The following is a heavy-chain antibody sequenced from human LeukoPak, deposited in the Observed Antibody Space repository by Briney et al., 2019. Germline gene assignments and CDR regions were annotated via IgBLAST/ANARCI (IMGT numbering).Heavy chain of an antibody. CDR1: GFXFSSYS. Sequence: GGSLRLSCAASGFXFSSYSMNWVRQAPGKGLEWVSSISSSSSYIYYADSVKGRFTISRDNAKNSLYLQMNSLRAEDTAVYYCARDLVGAFDYWGQGTLVTVSS. V-gene: IGHV3-21*01. CDR3: ARDLVGAFDY. J-gene: IGHJ4*02. CDR2: ISSSSSYI. D-gene: IGHD2-8*02.